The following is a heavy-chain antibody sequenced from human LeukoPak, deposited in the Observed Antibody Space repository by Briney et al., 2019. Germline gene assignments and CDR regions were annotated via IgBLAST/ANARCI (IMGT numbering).Heavy chain of an antibody. D-gene: IGHD2-2*01. V-gene: IGHV3-21*01. CDR2: ISSSSSYI. Sequence: GGSLRLSCAASGFTFSSYWMSWVRQAPGKGLEWVSSISSSSSYIYYADSVKGRFTISRDNAKNSLYLQMNSLRAEDTAVYYCAMVCSSTSFDYWGQGTLVTVSS. CDR3: AMVCSSTSFDY. J-gene: IGHJ4*02. CDR1: GFTFSSYW.